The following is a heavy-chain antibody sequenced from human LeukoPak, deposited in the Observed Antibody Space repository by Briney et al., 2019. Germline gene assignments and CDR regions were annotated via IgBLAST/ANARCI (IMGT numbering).Heavy chain of an antibody. CDR3: ARSTSSEYDIYHFDY. V-gene: IGHV3-74*01. J-gene: IGHJ4*02. CDR1: GFTFSNYW. CDR2: VNGDGSAT. Sequence: AGGSLRLYCAASGFTFSNYWMHWVRQAPGKGLVWASRVNGDGSATNYADSVKGRFTISRDNAKNTLYLQMNSLRAEDTAVYYCARSTSSEYDIYHFDYWGQGTLVTVSS. D-gene: IGHD3-9*01.